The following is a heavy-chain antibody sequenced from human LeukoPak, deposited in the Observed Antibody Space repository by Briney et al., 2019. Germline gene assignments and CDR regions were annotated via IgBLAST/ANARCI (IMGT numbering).Heavy chain of an antibody. D-gene: IGHD6-19*01. CDR1: GFTFSGYV. Sequence: GGSLRLFCAASGFTFSGYVMSWVRQAPGKGLEWVSAITGSGGTTYYSDSVKGRFTISRDNSKSTLYLQMSSLRAEDTAVYYCARRNSGWPHDYWGQGTLVTVSS. CDR3: ARRNSGWPHDY. V-gene: IGHV3-23*01. J-gene: IGHJ4*02. CDR2: ITGSGGTT.